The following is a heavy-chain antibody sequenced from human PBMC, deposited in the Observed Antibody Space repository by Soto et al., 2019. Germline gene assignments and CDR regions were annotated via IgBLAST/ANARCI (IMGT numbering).Heavy chain of an antibody. D-gene: IGHD6-13*01. V-gene: IGHV3-30*18. CDR1: GFSFSSYG. CDR3: AKVQEYSSSWYYYYYGMDV. CDR2: ISYDGSNK. Sequence: PRLSCAVSGFSFSSYGMHWVRQAPGKGLEWVALISYDGSNKFYADSVKGRFTISRDNSKNTLYLQMNSLRAEDTAVYYCAKVQEYSSSWYYYYYGMDVWGQGTTVTVSS. J-gene: IGHJ6*02.